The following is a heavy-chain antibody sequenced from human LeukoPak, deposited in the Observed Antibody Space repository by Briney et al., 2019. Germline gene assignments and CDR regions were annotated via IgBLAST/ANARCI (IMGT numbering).Heavy chain of an antibody. D-gene: IGHD6-13*01. J-gene: IGHJ4*02. CDR3: AKPVDRYSSSWPHFDY. CDR2: VSYDGSNK. Sequence: GRSLRLSCAASGFTFSTYGMHWVRQAPGKGLEWVAVVSYDGSNKYHADSVKGRFTISRDNSKDTLYLQMNSLRAEDTAVYYCAKPVDRYSSSWPHFDYWGQGTLVTVSS. V-gene: IGHV3-30*18. CDR1: GFTFSTYG.